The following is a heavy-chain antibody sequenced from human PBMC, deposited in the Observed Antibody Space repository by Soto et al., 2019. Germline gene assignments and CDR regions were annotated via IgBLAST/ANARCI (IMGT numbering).Heavy chain of an antibody. J-gene: IGHJ4*02. CDR3: ACKSSGYVDH. CDR2: INADGSYT. Sequence: EVQLVESGGGLVQPGGSLRLSCAASGLTFNTYWMQWVRQAPGKGLVWVSRINADGSYTTYADSVKGRFTISRDNAKNTLYLQMNSLRAEDTAVYYCACKSSGYVDHWGQGNLVTVSS. V-gene: IGHV3-74*01. CDR1: GLTFNTYW. D-gene: IGHD1-26*01.